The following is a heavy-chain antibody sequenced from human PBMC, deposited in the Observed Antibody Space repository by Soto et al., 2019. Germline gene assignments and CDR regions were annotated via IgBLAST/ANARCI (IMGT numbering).Heavy chain of an antibody. CDR2: ISPNGQGI. D-gene: IGHD4-4*01. J-gene: IGHJ4*02. CDR1: GFTVTSNG. V-gene: IGHV3-23*01. Sequence: GGSLRLSCGVSGFTVTSNGVSWVRQAPGKGLEWGSAISPNGQGIWYADSVKGRFTISRDISMNTVFLQIDSLRAADTAVYYFAKDRQYPRDYFHSWCQSILVTVS. CDR3: AKDRQYPRDYFHS.